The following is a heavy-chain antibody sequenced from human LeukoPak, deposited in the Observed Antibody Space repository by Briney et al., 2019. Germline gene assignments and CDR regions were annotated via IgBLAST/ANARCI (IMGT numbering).Heavy chain of an antibody. CDR3: ARDMDSSGYYNFDH. CDR2: ISSSSSYI. V-gene: IGHV3-21*01. Sequence: GGSLRLSCAASGFTFSSYSMNWVRQAPGKGLEWVSSISSSSSYIYYADSVKGRFTISRDNAKNSLYLQMNSLRAEDTAVYYCARDMDSSGYYNFDHWGQGTLVTVSS. J-gene: IGHJ4*02. CDR1: GFTFSSYS. D-gene: IGHD3-22*01.